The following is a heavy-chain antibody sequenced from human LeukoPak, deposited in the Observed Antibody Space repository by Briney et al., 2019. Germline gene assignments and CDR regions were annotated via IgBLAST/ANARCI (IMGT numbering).Heavy chain of an antibody. CDR2: INPKSGDT. V-gene: IGHV1-2*02. CDR1: GYTFSDYY. Sequence: ASVKVSCKASGYTFSDYYMHWWRQAPGQRLEWLGWINPKSGDTTFAQNFQGRVTMTRDTSISTAYMELSSLTSDDRAVYYCARGPNTGAFDAGGQGTLVTVSS. D-gene: IGHD7-27*01. J-gene: IGHJ4*02. CDR3: ARGPNTGAFDA.